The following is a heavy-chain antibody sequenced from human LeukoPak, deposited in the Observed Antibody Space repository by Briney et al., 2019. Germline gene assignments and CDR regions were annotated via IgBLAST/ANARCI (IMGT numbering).Heavy chain of an antibody. CDR1: GGSISSYY. V-gene: IGHV4-59*01. D-gene: IGHD2-15*01. J-gene: IGHJ6*03. CDR2: IYYSGST. Sequence: PSETLSLTCTVSGGSISSYYWSWIRQPPGKGLEWIGYIYYSGSTNYNPSLKSRVTISVDTSKNQFSLKLSSVTAADTAVYYCAREATYCSGGSCYSNYYYYMDVWGKGTTVTVSS. CDR3: AREATYCSGGSCYSNYYYYMDV.